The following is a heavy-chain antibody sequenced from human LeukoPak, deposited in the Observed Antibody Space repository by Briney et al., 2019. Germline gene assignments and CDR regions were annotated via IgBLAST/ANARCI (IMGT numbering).Heavy chain of an antibody. J-gene: IGHJ4*02. D-gene: IGHD3-10*01. CDR1: GGSISSYY. Sequence: SETLSLTCTVSGGSISSYYWSWIRQPPGKGLEWIGYIFYTGSTNYNPSLKSRVTISVLTSKNRFSLKLSSVTAADTAVYYCAKDDAWLKFGEWSQGTLVTVSS. CDR2: IFYTGST. CDR3: AKDDAWLKFGE. V-gene: IGHV4-59*01.